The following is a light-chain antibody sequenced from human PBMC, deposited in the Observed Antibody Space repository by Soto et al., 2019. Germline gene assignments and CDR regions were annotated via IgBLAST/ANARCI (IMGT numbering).Light chain of an antibody. CDR1: QSVSSSY. CDR3: QQYGSLVT. CDR2: GTS. V-gene: IGKV3-20*01. J-gene: IGKJ1*01. Sequence: EIVLTQSPCTLSFSPLERSTLSCRASQSVSSSYLAWYQHKPGRAPRLLIDGTSSRATGIPDRFSGSGSGTDFTLTISRLEPEDLAVYYCQQYGSLVTFGQGTKVDIK.